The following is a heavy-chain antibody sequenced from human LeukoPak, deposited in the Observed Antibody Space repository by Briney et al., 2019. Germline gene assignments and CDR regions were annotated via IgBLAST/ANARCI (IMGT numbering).Heavy chain of an antibody. CDR2: ISYDGSNK. Sequence: PGGSLRLSCAASGFTFSSYGMHWVRQAPGKGLEWVAVISYDGSNKCYADSVKGRFTISRDNSKNTLYLQMNSLRAEDTAVYYCAKWSRTDTDFDYWGQGTLVTVSS. J-gene: IGHJ4*02. CDR1: GFTFSSYG. CDR3: AKWSRTDTDFDY. D-gene: IGHD5-18*01. V-gene: IGHV3-30*18.